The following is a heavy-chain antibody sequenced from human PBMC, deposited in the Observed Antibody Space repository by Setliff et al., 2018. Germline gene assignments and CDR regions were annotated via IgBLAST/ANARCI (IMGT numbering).Heavy chain of an antibody. V-gene: IGHV4-34*01. D-gene: IGHD6-6*01. CDR2: INHRGST. Sequence: SETLSLTCAAYGGTFSDYHWTWIRQSPEKGLEWIGEINHRGSTNYNPSLKSRVTISIDTSKNQFSLKVTSVTAADTAMYYCARGRNIAARLLDSWGQGTLVTVSS. CDR3: ARGRNIAARLLDS. J-gene: IGHJ4*02. CDR1: GGTFSDYH.